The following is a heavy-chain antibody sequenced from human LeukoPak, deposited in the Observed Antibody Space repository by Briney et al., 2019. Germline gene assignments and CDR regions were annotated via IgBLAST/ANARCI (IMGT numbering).Heavy chain of an antibody. D-gene: IGHD3-22*01. CDR3: AKHRFESGGYHSTD. Sequence: GGSLRLSCAASEFTFSNYYMSWIRQAPGKGLEWVSYIRSSGSTIYYSDSVKGRFTISRDNAKNSLYLQMNSLRAEDTAIYYCAKHRFESGGYHSTDWGQGTLVTVSS. V-gene: IGHV3-11*01. J-gene: IGHJ4*02. CDR1: EFTFSNYY. CDR2: IRSSGSTI.